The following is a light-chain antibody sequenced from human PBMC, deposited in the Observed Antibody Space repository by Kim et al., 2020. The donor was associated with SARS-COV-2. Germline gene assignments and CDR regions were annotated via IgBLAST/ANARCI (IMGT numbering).Light chain of an antibody. Sequence: QTATLTCTGNSNNVGLQAAAWRQQHQGHPPKLLSYRDTNRPSGISERLSASRSGSTASLTITGLQPEDEAEYYCSAWDSSLSSWVFGGGTQLTVL. CDR3: SAWDSSLSSWV. CDR1: SNNVGLQA. J-gene: IGLJ3*02. CDR2: RDT. V-gene: IGLV10-54*01.